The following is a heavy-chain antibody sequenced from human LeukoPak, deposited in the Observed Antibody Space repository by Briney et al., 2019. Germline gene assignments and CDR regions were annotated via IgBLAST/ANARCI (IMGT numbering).Heavy chain of an antibody. D-gene: IGHD4-17*01. J-gene: IGHJ5*02. CDR2: IYYSGST. CDR1: GGSISSYY. V-gene: IGHV4-59*01. CDR3: ARSDYGDPNWFDP. Sequence: SETLSLTCTVSGGSISSYYWSWIRQPPGKGLEWIGYIYYSGSTNYNPSLKSRVTISVDTSKNQFSLKLSSVTAADTAVYYCARSDYGDPNWFDPWGQGTLVTVSS.